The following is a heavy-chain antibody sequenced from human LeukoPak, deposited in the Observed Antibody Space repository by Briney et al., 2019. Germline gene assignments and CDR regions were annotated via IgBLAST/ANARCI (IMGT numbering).Heavy chain of an antibody. CDR1: GFTFSSYY. CDR2: ISTSSIYI. D-gene: IGHD3-22*01. CDR3: AKVGSGYYYYFDY. J-gene: IGHJ4*02. Sequence: GGSLRLSCAASGFTFSSYYMNWVRQAPGKGLQWVSSISTSSIYIYYADSVKGRFTISRDNAKNSLYLQMNSLRAEDTAVYYCAKVGSGYYYYFDYWGQGTLVTVSS. V-gene: IGHV3-21*01.